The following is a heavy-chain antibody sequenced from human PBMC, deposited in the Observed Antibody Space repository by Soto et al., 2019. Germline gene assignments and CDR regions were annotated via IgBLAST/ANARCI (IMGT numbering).Heavy chain of an antibody. CDR1: GFTFSSYD. CDR2: IGTAVDT. CDR3: ARGGIAAAPDLLDI. Sequence: PGGSLRLSCAASGFTFSSYDMHWVRQATGKGLEWVSAIGTAVDTYYPGSVKGRFTISRENAKNSLYLQMNSLRAGDTAVYYCARGGIAAAPDLLDIWGQGTMVTVSS. J-gene: IGHJ3*02. V-gene: IGHV3-13*01. D-gene: IGHD6-13*01.